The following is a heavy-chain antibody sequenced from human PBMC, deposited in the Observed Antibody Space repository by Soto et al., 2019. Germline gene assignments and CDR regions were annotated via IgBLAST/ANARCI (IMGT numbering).Heavy chain of an antibody. J-gene: IGHJ4*02. CDR1: GVNFSSYV. CDR2: FSNSGKT. CDR3: VKETVFKGVAEH. V-gene: IGHV3-23*01. D-gene: IGHD6-19*01. Sequence: EVQLLESGGGWVQPGGSLRLACVGSGVNFSSYVMSWVRRTPGKGLEWVSAFSNSGKTYYAGSVKGRFTISRDNSKDTVYLQMNDLRAGDTALYHCVKETVFKGVAEHWGQGTLVTVSS.